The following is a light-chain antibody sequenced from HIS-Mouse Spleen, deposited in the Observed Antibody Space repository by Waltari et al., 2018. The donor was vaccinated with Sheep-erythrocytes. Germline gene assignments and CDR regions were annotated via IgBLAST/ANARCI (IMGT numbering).Light chain of an antibody. Sequence: QSALTQPASVSGSPGQSITISCTGTSSDVGSYNLVSWYQQHPGKAPKLMIYEGSKRPAGVYNRFSGSKSGNTASLTISGLQAEDEADYYCCSYAGSSTYVVFGGGTKLTVL. V-gene: IGLV2-23*01. CDR1: SSDVGSYNL. CDR2: EGS. J-gene: IGLJ2*01. CDR3: CSYAGSSTYVV.